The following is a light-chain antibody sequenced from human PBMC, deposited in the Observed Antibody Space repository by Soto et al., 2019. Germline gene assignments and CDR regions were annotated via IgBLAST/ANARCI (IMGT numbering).Light chain of an antibody. J-gene: IGKJ2*01. CDR1: QSIDNW. CDR3: HHYKTTSMYT. Sequence: DIQMTQSPSTLSASVGDRVTITCRANQSIDNWLAWYQQQPGKAPKLLIYDASHLESGVPSRFSGSGSGTGLKLTISSLEPDDFATDYCHHYKTTSMYTFGQGTKLEIE. V-gene: IGKV1-5*01. CDR2: DAS.